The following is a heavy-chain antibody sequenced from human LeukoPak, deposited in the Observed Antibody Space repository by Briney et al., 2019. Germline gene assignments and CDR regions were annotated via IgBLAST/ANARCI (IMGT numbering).Heavy chain of an antibody. CDR1: GFTFSNYW. J-gene: IGHJ4*02. CDR3: ARGLEWPGHPTLVSDY. V-gene: IGHV3-7*03. Sequence: PGGSLRLSCATSGFTFSNYWMSWFRQAPGKGLEWVAIIKQDGSEQYFVDSVKGRFTISRDNAKKSLYLHMNSPRAGDTAVYYCARGLEWPGHPTLVSDYWGQGTLVTVSS. D-gene: IGHD3-3*01. CDR2: IKQDGSEQ.